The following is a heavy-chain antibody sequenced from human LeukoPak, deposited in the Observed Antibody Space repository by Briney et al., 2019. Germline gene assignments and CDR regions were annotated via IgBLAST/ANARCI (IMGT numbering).Heavy chain of an antibody. J-gene: IGHJ4*02. V-gene: IGHV4-61*01. D-gene: IGHD6-19*01. CDR1: GGSVSSGSYY. CDR2: IHYSGST. Sequence: KPSETLSLTCTVSGGSVSSGSYYWSWIRQPPGMGLEWIGYIHYSGSTNYNPSLKSRVTISVDTSKNQFSLKLSSVTAADTAVYYCAREFSGWYTDYWGQGTLVTVSS. CDR3: AREFSGWYTDY.